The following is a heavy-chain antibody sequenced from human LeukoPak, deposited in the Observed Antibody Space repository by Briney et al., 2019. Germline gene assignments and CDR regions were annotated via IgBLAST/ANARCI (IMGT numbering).Heavy chain of an antibody. CDR3: ARKSLGIVAAGTFFGS. V-gene: IGHV3-53*01. CDR2: IYSGGGT. J-gene: IGHJ5*02. Sequence: PGGSLRLSCAASGFTVSSNFVTCVRQAPGKGLEWLSIIYSGGGTDYADSVKGRFTISRDNSKNTVYLQMNSLRAEDTAMYYCARKSLGIVAAGTFFGSWGQGTLVTVSS. D-gene: IGHD6-13*01. CDR1: GFTVSSNF.